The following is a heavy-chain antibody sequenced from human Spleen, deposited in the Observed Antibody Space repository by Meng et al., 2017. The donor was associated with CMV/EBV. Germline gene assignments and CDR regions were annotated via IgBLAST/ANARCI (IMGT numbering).Heavy chain of an antibody. J-gene: IGHJ6*02. Sequence: ASVKVSCKASGYTFINYGIHWVRQAPGQGLEWMGWISAYNGNTNYAQNFQDRVTMTTDTSTTTAYLDLRSLRSDDTAVYYCARDHSVNHYFGMDVWGQGTTVTVSS. D-gene: IGHD2/OR15-2a*01. CDR3: ARDHSVNHYFGMDV. CDR2: ISAYNGNT. CDR1: GYTFINYG. V-gene: IGHV1-18*01.